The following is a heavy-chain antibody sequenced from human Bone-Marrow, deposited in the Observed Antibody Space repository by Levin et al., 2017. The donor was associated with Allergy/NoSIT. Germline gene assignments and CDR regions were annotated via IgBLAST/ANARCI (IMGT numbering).Heavy chain of an antibody. Sequence: SVKVSCKPSGATFSDSTITWVRQVPGQGLEWMGGLIPVFGTTRYAQKFRGRLTITADESTSTAYMELSGLTSGDSAFYFCARGWGFFNTWGQGTLVTVSS. CDR1: GATFSDST. J-gene: IGHJ5*02. D-gene: IGHD6-19*01. CDR3: ARGWGFFNT. V-gene: IGHV1-69*13. CDR2: LIPVFGTT.